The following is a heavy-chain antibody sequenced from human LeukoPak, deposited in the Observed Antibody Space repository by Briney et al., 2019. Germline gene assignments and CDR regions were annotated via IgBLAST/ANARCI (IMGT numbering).Heavy chain of an antibody. J-gene: IGHJ4*02. D-gene: IGHD3-9*01. CDR3: ARQQTTLRYFDWLLGPNFDY. V-gene: IGHV4-39*01. Sequence: SETLSLTCTVSGGSISSSSYYWGWIRQPPGKGLEWIGSIYYSGSTYYNPSLKSRVTISVDTLKNQFSLKLSSVTAADTAVYYCARQQTTLRYFDWLLGPNFDYWGQGTLVTVSS. CDR1: GGSISSSSYY. CDR2: IYYSGST.